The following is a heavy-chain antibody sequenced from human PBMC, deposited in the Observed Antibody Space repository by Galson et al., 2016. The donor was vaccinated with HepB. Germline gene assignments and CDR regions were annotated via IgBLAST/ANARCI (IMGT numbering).Heavy chain of an antibody. V-gene: IGHV4-59*01. CDR2: IYYSGTTST. Sequence: TLSLTCTVSGGSLSSYYWSWIRQPPGKGLEWIGYIYYSGTTSTTYNPSLRSRVTISVDTSKNQLSLQLRSVTAADTAVYYCARDRGSAAGFDYWGQGTLVTVSS. CDR1: GGSLSSYY. D-gene: IGHD6-13*01. J-gene: IGHJ4*02. CDR3: ARDRGSAAGFDY.